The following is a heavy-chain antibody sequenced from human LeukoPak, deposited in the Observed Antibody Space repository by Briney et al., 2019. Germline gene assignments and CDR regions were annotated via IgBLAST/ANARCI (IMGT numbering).Heavy chain of an antibody. J-gene: IGHJ4*02. Sequence: ASVKVSCKASGYTFTSYYMHWVRQAPGQGLEWMGIINPSGGSTSYAQKFQGRVTMTRDTSTSTVYMELSSLRSEDTAVYYCAGIFPNYYDSSATAGYFDYWGQGTLVTVSS. CDR2: INPSGGST. CDR1: GYTFTSYY. D-gene: IGHD3-22*01. V-gene: IGHV1-46*01. CDR3: AGIFPNYYDSSATAGYFDY.